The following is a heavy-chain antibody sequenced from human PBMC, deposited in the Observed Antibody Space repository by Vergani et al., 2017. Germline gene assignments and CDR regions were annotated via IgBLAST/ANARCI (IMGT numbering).Heavy chain of an antibody. CDR1: GYTFTGYY. V-gene: IGHV1-2*02. J-gene: IGHJ4*02. D-gene: IGHD6-19*01. CDR3: ARGIIAVVGTFPLVY. Sequence: QVQLVQSGAEVKKPGASVKVSCKASGYTFTGYYMHWVRQAPGQGLEWMGWINPNSGGTNYAQKFQGRVTMTRDTSISTAYMELSRLRSDDTAVYYCARGIIAVVGTFPLVYWGQGTLVTVSS. CDR2: INPNSGGT.